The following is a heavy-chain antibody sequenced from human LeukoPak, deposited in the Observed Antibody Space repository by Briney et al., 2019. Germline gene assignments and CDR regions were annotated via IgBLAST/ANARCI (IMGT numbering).Heavy chain of an antibody. CDR1: GGSFSGYY. V-gene: IGHV4-34*01. J-gene: IGHJ4*02. D-gene: IGHD5-24*01. CDR2: INHSGST. Sequence: SETLSLTCAVYGGSFSGYYWSWIRQSPGKGLEWIGEINHSGSTKYNPSLKNRVTISVDTSKNQFSLKLSSVTAADTAVYYCASSVEMATITDYWGQGTLVTVSS. CDR3: ASSVEMATITDY.